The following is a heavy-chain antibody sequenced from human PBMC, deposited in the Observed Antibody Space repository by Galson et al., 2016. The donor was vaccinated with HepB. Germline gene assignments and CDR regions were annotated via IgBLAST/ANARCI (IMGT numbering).Heavy chain of an antibody. V-gene: IGHV3-30-3*01. CDR2: ISYDGSKQ. D-gene: IGHD6-19*01. CDR1: GFPFGSDA. Sequence: SLRLSCAASGFPFGSDAFHWVRQAPGTGLEWVAMISYDGSKQFYAASVKGRFPISRDNSKNTLFLEMNSLTAAAPAVYFCGRDPHSSGWSGVMGYIDYWGQGTLVTVSS. CDR3: GRDPHSSGWSGVMGYIDY. J-gene: IGHJ4*02.